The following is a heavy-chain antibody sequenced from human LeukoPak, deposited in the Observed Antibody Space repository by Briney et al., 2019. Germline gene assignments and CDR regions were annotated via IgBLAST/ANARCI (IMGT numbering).Heavy chain of an antibody. CDR1: GFTFSDYG. J-gene: IGHJ4*02. V-gene: IGHV3-30*18. CDR2: MSYDGRNK. D-gene: IGHD2-2*01. CDR3: AKDSHTTSLLDY. Sequence: GGSLRLSCAASGFTFSDYGMHWARQAPGKGLEWVAVMSYDGRNKYHADSVKGRFTISRDNSKNTLYLQMNSLRPEDTAVYYCAKDSHTTSLLDYWGQGTLVTVSS.